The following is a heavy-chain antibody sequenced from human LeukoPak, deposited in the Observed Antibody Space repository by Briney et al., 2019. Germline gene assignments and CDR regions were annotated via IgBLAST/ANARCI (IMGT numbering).Heavy chain of an antibody. CDR2: ISSDGGVT. D-gene: IGHD6-19*01. CDR3: AKHRAPVPGSRSKNATAYFED. Sequence: GGSMRLSCAASGFTFSRHSMSWVRQAPGQGLEWVSAISSDGGVTFYADSVKGRFTVSRDQYKNTLFLQMTSLRAEDTAVCYCAKHRAPVPGSRSKNATAYFEDWGQGTLVTVSS. J-gene: IGHJ4*02. V-gene: IGHV3-23*01. CDR1: GFTFSRHS.